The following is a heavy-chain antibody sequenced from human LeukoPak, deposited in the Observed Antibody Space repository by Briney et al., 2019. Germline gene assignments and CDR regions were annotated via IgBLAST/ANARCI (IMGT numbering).Heavy chain of an antibody. Sequence: GGSLRLSCVASGFTFSSYGMHWVRQAPGKGLEWVALTWYDGSNEYYADSVKGRFTISRDNSKNTLSLQMYSLRAEDTAIYYCARDVCSSSSCYTFEYWGQGTLVTVSS. J-gene: IGHJ4*02. CDR3: ARDVCSSSSCYTFEY. D-gene: IGHD2-2*01. V-gene: IGHV3-33*01. CDR2: TWYDGSNE. CDR1: GFTFSSYG.